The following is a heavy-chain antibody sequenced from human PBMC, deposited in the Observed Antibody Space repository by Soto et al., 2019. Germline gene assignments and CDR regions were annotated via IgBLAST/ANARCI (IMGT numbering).Heavy chain of an antibody. CDR1: GYAFTTYG. J-gene: IGHJ4*02. CDR3: ARGRYGDY. CDR2: ISAHNGNA. Sequence: QVHLVQSGAEVKKPGASVKVSCQGSGYAFTTYGITWVRQAPGQGLEWMGWISAHNGNANYAQKLQGRGTVTRDTSTSKAYMELRSLRYDDAAVYYCARGRYGDYWGQGALVTVSS. D-gene: IGHD1-1*01. V-gene: IGHV1-18*01.